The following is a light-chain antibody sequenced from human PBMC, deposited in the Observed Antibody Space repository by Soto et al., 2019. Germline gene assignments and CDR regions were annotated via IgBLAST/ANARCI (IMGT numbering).Light chain of an antibody. CDR3: QQTFHSPRT. CDR1: QSIISNF. V-gene: IGKV3-20*01. CDR2: DSS. J-gene: IGKJ2*01. Sequence: EIVLTQSPGTLSLSPGETASLSCWASQSIISNFLAWYQQRRGQPPRLLIYDSSRRASGIPARFTGSGSGTAFTLPISRVEPEDSAVYYCQQTFHSPRTFGQGTRLEIK.